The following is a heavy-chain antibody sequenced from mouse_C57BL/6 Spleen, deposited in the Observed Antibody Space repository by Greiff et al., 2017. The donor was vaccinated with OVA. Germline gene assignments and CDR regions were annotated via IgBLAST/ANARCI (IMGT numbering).Heavy chain of an antibody. CDR3: ARGGGYGSYYYAMDY. CDR2: ISYSGST. D-gene: IGHD1-1*01. CDR1: GYSITSGYD. V-gene: IGHV3-1*01. J-gene: IGHJ4*01. Sequence: EVKLQESGPGMVKPSQSLSLTCTVTGYSITSGYDWHWIRHFPGNKLEWMGYISYSGSTNYNPSLKSRISITHDTSKNHFFLKLNSVTTEDTATYYCARGGGYGSYYYAMDYWGQGTSVTVSS.